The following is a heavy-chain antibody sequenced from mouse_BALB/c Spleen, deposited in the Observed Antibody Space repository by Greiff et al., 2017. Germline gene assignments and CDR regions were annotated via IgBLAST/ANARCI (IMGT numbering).Heavy chain of an antibody. V-gene: IGHV7-3*02. D-gene: IGHD2-2*01. Sequence: EVQRVESGGGLVQPGGSLRLSCATSGFTFTDYYMSWVRQPPGKALEWLGFIRNKANGYTTEYSASVKGRFTISRDNSQSILYLQMNTLRAEDSATYYCARDRFPHYGYDGDLFAYWGQGTLVTVSA. CDR3: ARDRFPHYGYDGDLFAY. J-gene: IGHJ3*01. CDR1: GFTFTDYY. CDR2: IRNKANGYTT.